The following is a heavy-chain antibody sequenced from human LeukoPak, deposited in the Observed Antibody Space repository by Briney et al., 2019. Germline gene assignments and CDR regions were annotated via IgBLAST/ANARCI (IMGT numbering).Heavy chain of an antibody. V-gene: IGHV3-74*01. J-gene: IGHJ4*02. CDR3: ARHLNYYLDY. CDR2: ISSDGSTT. Sequence: QTGGSLRLSCAASGFTFSTYWMHWVRQAPGKGLVWVSRISSDGSTTGYADSVKGRFTISRDNAKNTLYLQMNSLRAEDTAVYYCARHLNYYLDYWGQGTLVTVSS. CDR1: GFTFSTYW.